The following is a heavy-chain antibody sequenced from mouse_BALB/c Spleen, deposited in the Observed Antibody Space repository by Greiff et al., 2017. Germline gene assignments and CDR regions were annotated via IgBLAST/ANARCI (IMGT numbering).Heavy chain of an antibody. J-gene: IGHJ4*01. Sequence: QVQLQQPGAELVKPGASVKLSCKASGYTFTSYWMHWVKQRPGQGLEWIGEINPSNGRTNYNEKFKSKATLTVDKSSSTAYMQLSSLTSEDSAVYYCARSEGYAMDYWGQGTSVTVSS. CDR2: INPSNGRT. CDR3: ARSEGYAMDY. CDR1: GYTFTSYW. V-gene: IGHV1S81*02.